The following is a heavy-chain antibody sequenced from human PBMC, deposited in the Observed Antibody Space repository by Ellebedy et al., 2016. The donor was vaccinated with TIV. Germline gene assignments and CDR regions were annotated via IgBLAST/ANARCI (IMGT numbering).Heavy chain of an antibody. CDR3: VRDKQDYGGGYYFDGMDV. CDR1: GFTFSGYW. D-gene: IGHD4-23*01. Sequence: GESLKISCAASGFTFSGYWMHWVRQPPGKGLVWVSRIATDGSSPTYADSVKGRFSISRDNAKNTLYLHMSSLRAEDTAVYYCVRDKQDYGGGYYFDGMDVWGQGTMVTISS. J-gene: IGHJ6*02. V-gene: IGHV3-74*01. CDR2: IATDGSSP.